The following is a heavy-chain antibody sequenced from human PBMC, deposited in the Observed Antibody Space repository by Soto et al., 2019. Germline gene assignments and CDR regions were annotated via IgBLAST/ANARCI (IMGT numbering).Heavy chain of an antibody. Sequence: ASVKVSCKASGYTFTSYAMHWVRQAPGQGLEWMGAINPSGGGTKYARKFQGRVTMTKDTSTSTVYMDLSSLRSEDTAVYFCARINLSYDSSGYVDLWGQGTLVTVSS. CDR1: GYTFTSYA. CDR3: ARINLSYDSSGYVDL. D-gene: IGHD3-22*01. J-gene: IGHJ5*02. CDR2: INPSGGGT. V-gene: IGHV1-46*01.